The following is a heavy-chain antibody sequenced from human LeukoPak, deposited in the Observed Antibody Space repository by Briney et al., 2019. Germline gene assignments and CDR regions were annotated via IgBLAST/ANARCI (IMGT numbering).Heavy chain of an antibody. CDR2: INTYNGNT. D-gene: IGHD6-13*01. CDR3: ARDLVSGNGYTSSCYY. V-gene: IGHV1-18*01. Sequence: GASVKVSCKASGYIFTSYGITWVRQAPGQGLEWMGWINTYNGNTSYAQKVQGRVTMTTDTSTRTAYMELRSLRSDDTAIYYCARDLVSGNGYTSSCYYWGQGTQVTVSS. CDR1: GYIFTSYG. J-gene: IGHJ4*02.